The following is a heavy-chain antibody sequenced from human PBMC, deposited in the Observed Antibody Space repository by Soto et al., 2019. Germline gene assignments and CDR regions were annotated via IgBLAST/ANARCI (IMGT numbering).Heavy chain of an antibody. CDR1: VGSFSGYY. V-gene: IGHV4-34*01. J-gene: IGHJ4*02. D-gene: IGHD3-10*01. Sequence: SETMSLTCAVYVGSFSGYYRSWIRQPPGKGLEWIGEINHSGSTNYNPSLKSRVTISVDTSKNQFSLKLSSVTAADTAVYYCGSGYYKIDYWGQGTLVTVSS. CDR2: INHSGST. CDR3: GSGYYKIDY.